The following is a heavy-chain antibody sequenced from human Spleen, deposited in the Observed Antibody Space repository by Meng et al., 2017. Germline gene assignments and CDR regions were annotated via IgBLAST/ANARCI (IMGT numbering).Heavy chain of an antibody. D-gene: IGHD3-3*01. V-gene: IGHV4-34*01. Sequence: QVQLQQWGEGLLKPSETLSLTCAVYGGSFSGYYWSWIRQPPGKGLEWIGEINHSGSTSYNPSLKSRVTISVDTSKNQFSLKLSSVTAADTAVYYCARSDFWSGYKGRVWYFDLWGRGTLVTVSS. CDR3: ARSDFWSGYKGRVWYFDL. J-gene: IGHJ2*01. CDR1: GGSFSGYY. CDR2: INHSGST.